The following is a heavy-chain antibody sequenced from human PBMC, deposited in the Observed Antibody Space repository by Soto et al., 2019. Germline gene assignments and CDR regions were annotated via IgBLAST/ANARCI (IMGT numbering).Heavy chain of an antibody. Sequence: PLRLSGAASVFTGEAYSLHWVRQLPGKGLEWVAGISGDSGSSGYADSVRGRFTVSRDNAKNSLFLQMSSLSPEDTALYYCTKRRSARPGFDAFDLWGQGTMVTVSS. CDR2: ISGDSGSS. CDR1: VFTGEAYS. V-gene: IGHV3-9*01. J-gene: IGHJ3*01. CDR3: TKRRSARPGFDAFDL.